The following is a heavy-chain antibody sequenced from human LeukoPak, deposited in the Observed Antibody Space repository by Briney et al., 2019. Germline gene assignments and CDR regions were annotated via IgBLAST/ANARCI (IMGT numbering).Heavy chain of an antibody. CDR1: GFTFSSYW. CDR3: ARAPSEIGGYYPEYFRH. V-gene: IGHV3-74*01. Sequence: GGSLRLSCAASGFTFSSYWMHWVRQAPGKGLLWVSRIKSDGSTNYADSVKGRFTISRDNAKNTVSLQMNSLRTEDTGVYYCARAPSEIGGYYPEYFRHWGQGTLVTVSS. J-gene: IGHJ1*01. D-gene: IGHD3-22*01. CDR2: IKSDGST.